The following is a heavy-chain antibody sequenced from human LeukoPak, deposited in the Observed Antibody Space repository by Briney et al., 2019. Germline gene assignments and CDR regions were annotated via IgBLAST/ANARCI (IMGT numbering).Heavy chain of an antibody. V-gene: IGHV4-4*07. Sequence: PSETLSLTCTVSGGSISSYYWSWIRQPAGKGLEWIGRIYTSGSTNYNPSPKSRVTMSVDTSKNQFSLKLSSVTAADTAVYYCARDQSAYCGGDCYSYYFDYWGQGTLVTVSS. CDR3: ARDQSAYCGGDCYSYYFDY. CDR2: IYTSGST. J-gene: IGHJ4*02. CDR1: GGSISSYY. D-gene: IGHD2-21*02.